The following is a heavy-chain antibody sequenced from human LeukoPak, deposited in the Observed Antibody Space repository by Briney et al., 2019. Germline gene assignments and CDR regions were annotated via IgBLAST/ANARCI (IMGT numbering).Heavy chain of an antibody. CDR1: GFTFSTYS. CDR3: ERNYDSSGYGYNWFDP. CDR2: ITGSSSFI. Sequence: GGSLRLSCAASGFTFSTYSMNWVRQAPGKGLEWVSSITGSSSFIYYADSVKGRFTISRDNAKNSLHLQMNSLRAENTAVYYCERNYDSSGYGYNWFDPWGQGTLVTVSS. V-gene: IGHV3-21*01. J-gene: IGHJ5*02. D-gene: IGHD3-22*01.